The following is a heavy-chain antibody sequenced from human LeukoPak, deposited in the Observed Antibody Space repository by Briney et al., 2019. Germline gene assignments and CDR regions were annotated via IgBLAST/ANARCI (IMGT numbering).Heavy chain of an antibody. CDR2: INPSGTST. Sequence: ASVKASCKASGYTFSSYYMHWVGQAPGQGLEWMGRINPSGTSTSYAQKFQGRVTVTRDTSTSTLYMELGSLTSEDTALYYCARAHTSAPGTLFDYWGQGTLVTVSS. CDR1: GYTFSSYY. J-gene: IGHJ4*02. CDR3: ARAHTSAPGTLFDY. V-gene: IGHV1-46*01. D-gene: IGHD3-3*01.